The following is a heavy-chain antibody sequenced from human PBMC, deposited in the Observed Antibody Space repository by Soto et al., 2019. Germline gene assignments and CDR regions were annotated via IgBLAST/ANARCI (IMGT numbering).Heavy chain of an antibody. V-gene: IGHV1-18*01. CDR3: ARGGPAPYYYYGMDV. CDR2: ISGYNGNT. Sequence: QVQLVQSGGEVKKPGASVKVSCKTSGYSFTTYGISWVRQAPGQGLEWMGWISGYNGNTHYAQKFQGRVSMTTDTSTSTAYKELRRLRSDDTAVYYCARGGPAPYYYYGMDVWGQGTTVTFSS. J-gene: IGHJ6*02. CDR1: GYSFTTYG.